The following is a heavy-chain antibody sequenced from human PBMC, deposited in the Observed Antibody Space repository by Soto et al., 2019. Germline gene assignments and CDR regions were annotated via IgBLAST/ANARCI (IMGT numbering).Heavy chain of an antibody. V-gene: IGHV3-7*03. Sequence: PGGSLRLSCAASGFTFGYYWMSWVRQAPGKGLEWLAPIKLDASEKQYVDSVNGRFTLSRDNANNSLYLQMDTLRVEDTAVYYSAKTRLYDNNEYHLDGFDVWGPGTAVTVSS. CDR2: IKLDASEK. CDR3: AKTRLYDNNEYHLDGFDV. J-gene: IGHJ3*01. CDR1: GFTFGYYW. D-gene: IGHD3-22*01.